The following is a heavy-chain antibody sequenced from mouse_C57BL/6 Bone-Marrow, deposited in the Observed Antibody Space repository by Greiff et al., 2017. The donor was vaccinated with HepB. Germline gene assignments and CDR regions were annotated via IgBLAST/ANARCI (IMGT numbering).Heavy chain of an antibody. CDR3: SRRATVVAYYFAY. D-gene: IGHD1-1*01. J-gene: IGHJ2*01. Sequence: EVQLVESGGGLVKPGGSLKLSCAASGFTLSDYYMYWVRQTPEKRLEWVAYISNGGGSTYYPDTVKGRFTISRDNTKNTLYLQMSRLKSEDTAVYYCSRRATVVAYYFAYWGQGTTLTVSS. CDR1: GFTLSDYY. V-gene: IGHV5-12*01. CDR2: ISNGGGST.